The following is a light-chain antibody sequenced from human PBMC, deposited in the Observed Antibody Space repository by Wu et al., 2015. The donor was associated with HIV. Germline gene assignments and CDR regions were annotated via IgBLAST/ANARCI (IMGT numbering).Light chain of an antibody. Sequence: EKVMTQSPDTLSVSPGERATLSCRASQSVGSDLAWYQQKPGQAPRLLIYDASTRATGISARFSGSGSGTEFTLTISSLQSEDFAIYYCQQYNNWPLTFGQGTKVEI. V-gene: IGKV3-15*01. CDR2: DAS. CDR3: QQYNNWPLT. CDR1: QSVGSD. J-gene: IGKJ1*01.